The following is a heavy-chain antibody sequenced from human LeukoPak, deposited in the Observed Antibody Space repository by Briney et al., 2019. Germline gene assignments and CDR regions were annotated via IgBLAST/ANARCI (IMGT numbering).Heavy chain of an antibody. J-gene: IGHJ4*02. CDR2: IYSSGSA. D-gene: IGHD4-17*01. CDR3: ARTRGGDYAHFDY. V-gene: IGHV4-4*07. CDR1: GDSISIYY. Sequence: PSETLSLTCTVPGDSISIYYWSWVRQPAGKGLEWIGRIYSSGSANYNPSLKNRVNMSVDTSKNQFSLNLTSVTAADTAVYYCARTRGGDYAHFDYWGQGTLVTVSS.